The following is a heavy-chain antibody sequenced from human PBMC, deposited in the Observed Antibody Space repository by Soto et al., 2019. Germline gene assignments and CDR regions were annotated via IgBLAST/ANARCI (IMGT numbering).Heavy chain of an antibody. Sequence: QVQLVQSGAEVKKPGASVKVSCKASDYTFSSYGISWVRQAPGQGLEWMGWINAYNGNTKYAQKFPGRVTMTKDTSTSTAYMELRTVRSADTAVYYCARDLDDILTGYYNPFDYWGQGTLVTVSS. D-gene: IGHD3-9*01. J-gene: IGHJ4*02. CDR1: DYTFSSYG. CDR2: INAYNGNT. V-gene: IGHV1-18*01. CDR3: ARDLDDILTGYYNPFDY.